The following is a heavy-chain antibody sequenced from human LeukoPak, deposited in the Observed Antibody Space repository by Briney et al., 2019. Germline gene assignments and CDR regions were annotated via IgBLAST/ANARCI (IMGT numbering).Heavy chain of an antibody. CDR1: GYTFTTYG. D-gene: IGHD2-2*01. J-gene: IGHJ6*03. Sequence: SVKVSCKTSGYTFTTYGITWVRQAPGQGLEWMGGIIPIFGTANYAQKFQGRVTITTDESTSTAYMELSSLRSEDTAVYYCARGPAAPRGPPYYYYMDVWGKGTTVTVSS. CDR2: IIPIFGTA. CDR3: ARGPAAPRGPPYYYYMDV. V-gene: IGHV1-69*05.